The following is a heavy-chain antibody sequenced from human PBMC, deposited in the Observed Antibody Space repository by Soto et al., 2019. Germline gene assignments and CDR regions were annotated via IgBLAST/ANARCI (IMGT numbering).Heavy chain of an antibody. CDR1: GFTVSSNC. CDR3: ARGLGREYQDNRNYFHLDY. Sequence: GGSLRLSCAASGFTVSSNCLTWVRQAPGKGLKWVSVLYPNGRAYYADSVKGRFTISTDNSQNSVYLQMNTLRAEDTAIYYCARGLGREYQDNRNYFHLDYWGQGTLGTVSS. D-gene: IGHD1-20*01. J-gene: IGHJ4*02. V-gene: IGHV3-53*01. CDR2: LYPNGRA.